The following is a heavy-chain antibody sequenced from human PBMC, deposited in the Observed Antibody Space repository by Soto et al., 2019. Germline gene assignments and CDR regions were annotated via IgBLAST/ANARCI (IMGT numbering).Heavy chain of an antibody. CDR2: IYHSGST. V-gene: IGHV4-30-2*01. CDR1: GDSISSGGYS. J-gene: IGHJ4*02. CDR3: ARAPARYYYDSSGYYYGDYFDY. D-gene: IGHD3-22*01. Sequence: ASETLSLTCAVSGDSISSGGYSWSWIRQPPGKGLEWIGYIYHSGSTYYNPSLKSRVTFSVDRSKNQFSLNLSSVTAADTAVYYCARAPARYYYDSSGYYYGDYFDYWGQGTLVTVSS.